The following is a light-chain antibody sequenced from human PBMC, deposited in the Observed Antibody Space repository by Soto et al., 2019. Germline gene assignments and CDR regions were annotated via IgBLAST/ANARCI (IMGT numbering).Light chain of an antibody. V-gene: IGLV2-23*01. CDR2: EGS. J-gene: IGLJ1*01. CDR3: CSYAGSSTYV. CDR1: SSDVGSYNL. Sequence: QSALPQPASMVESPGQSITISCTGTSSDVGSYNLVSWYQQHPGKAPKLMIYEGSKRPSGVSNRFSGSKSGNTASLTISGLQAEDEADYYCCSYAGSSTYVFGTGTKVTVL.